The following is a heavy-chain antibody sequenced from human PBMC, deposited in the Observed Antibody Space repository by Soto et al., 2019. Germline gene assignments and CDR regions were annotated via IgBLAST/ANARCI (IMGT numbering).Heavy chain of an antibody. CDR2: TYYMSKWHN. CDR3: TRGFLKSGFDC. CDR1: GDSVSGNS. J-gene: IGHJ4*02. D-gene: IGHD3-3*01. Sequence: SQTLSLTCALSGDSVSGNSWNWVRQSPSRGLEWLGRTYYMSKWHNDYAVSVKSRITINPDTSKNQFSLQLNSVAPEDTALYYCTRGFLKSGFDCWGQGTLGTVSS. V-gene: IGHV6-1*01.